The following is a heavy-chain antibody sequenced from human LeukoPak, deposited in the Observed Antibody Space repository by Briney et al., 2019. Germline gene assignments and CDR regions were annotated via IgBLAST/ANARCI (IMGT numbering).Heavy chain of an antibody. D-gene: IGHD3-10*01. Sequence: GGSLRLSCAASGFTFSSYAMHWVRQAPGKGLEYVSAISSNGGSTYYANSVKGRFTISRDNAKNSLYLQMNSLRAEDTAVYYCARVLLLVRGADDYWGQETLVTVSS. CDR2: ISSNGGST. V-gene: IGHV3-64*01. J-gene: IGHJ4*02. CDR3: ARVLLLVRGADDY. CDR1: GFTFSSYA.